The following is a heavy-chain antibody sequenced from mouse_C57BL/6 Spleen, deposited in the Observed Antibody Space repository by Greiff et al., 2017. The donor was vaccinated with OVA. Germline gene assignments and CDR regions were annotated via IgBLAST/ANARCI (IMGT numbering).Heavy chain of an antibody. J-gene: IGHJ4*01. D-gene: IGHD2-4*01. CDR2: ISNGGGST. Sequence: EVKVEESGGGLVQPGGSLKLSCAASGFTFSDYYMYWVRQTPEKRLEWVAYISNGGGSTYYPDTVKGRFTISRDNAKNTLYLQMSRLKSEDTAMYYCARQGDYDEGGAMDYWGQGTSVTVSS. CDR3: ARQGDYDEGGAMDY. V-gene: IGHV5-12*01. CDR1: GFTFSDYY.